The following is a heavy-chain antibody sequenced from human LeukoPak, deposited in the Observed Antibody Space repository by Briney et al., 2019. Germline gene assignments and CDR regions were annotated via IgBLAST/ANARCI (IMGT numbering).Heavy chain of an antibody. J-gene: IGHJ4*02. CDR3: ARPSWKNGGFDY. CDR1: GYIFTCYY. D-gene: IGHD1/OR15-1a*01. V-gene: IGHV1-2*02. CDR2: INPNSGGT. Sequence: GASVEVSCKASGYIFTCYYMHWVRQAPGQGLEWMGWINPNSGGTNFAQKFQGRVTMTRDTSISTAYMELSRLRSDDTAMYYCARPSWKNGGFDYWGQGTLVTVSS.